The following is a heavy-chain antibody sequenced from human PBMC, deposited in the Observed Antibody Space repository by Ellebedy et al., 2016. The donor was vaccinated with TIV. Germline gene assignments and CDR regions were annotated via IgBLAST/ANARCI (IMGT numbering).Heavy chain of an antibody. CDR2: ISYDGSNK. V-gene: IGHV3-30-3*01. CDR1: GFTFSSYA. Sequence: GGSLRLSXAASGFTFSSYAMHWVRQAPGKGLEWVAVISYDGSNKYYADSVKGRFTISRDNSKNTLYLQMNSLRAEDTAVYYCARGKGDYWGQGTLVTVSS. J-gene: IGHJ4*02. CDR3: ARGKGDY.